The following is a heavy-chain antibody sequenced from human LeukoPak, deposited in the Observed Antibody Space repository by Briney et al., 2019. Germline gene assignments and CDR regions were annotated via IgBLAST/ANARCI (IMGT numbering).Heavy chain of an antibody. D-gene: IGHD3-16*02. J-gene: IGHJ3*02. CDR3: ARSLYYDYVWGSYRYIGAFDI. CDR2: ICPGDSDT. CDR1: GYSFTSYW. Sequence: GESLKISCKGSGYSFTSYWIGWVRQMPGKGLEWMGIICPGDSDTRYSPSFQGQVTISADKSISTAYLQWSSLKASDTAMYYCARSLYYDYVWGSYRYIGAFDIWGQGTMVTVSS. V-gene: IGHV5-51*01.